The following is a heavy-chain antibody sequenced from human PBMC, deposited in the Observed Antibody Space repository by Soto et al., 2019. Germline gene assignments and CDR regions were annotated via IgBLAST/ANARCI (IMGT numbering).Heavy chain of an antibody. Sequence: PGGSLRLSCAASGFTFIAKTMYWVRQAPSKGLEWVALISHDGRQTYYADSVKGRFTISRDNSKNTLYLQMISLRPEDTSLYLCATDRAHPW. CDR2: ISHDGRQT. CDR3: ATDRAHP. D-gene: IGHD3-22*01. CDR1: GFTFIAKT. V-gene: IGHV3-30*04. J-gene: IGHJ5*02.